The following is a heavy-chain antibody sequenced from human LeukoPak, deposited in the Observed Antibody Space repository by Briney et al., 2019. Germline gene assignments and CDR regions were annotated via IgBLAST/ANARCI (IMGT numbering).Heavy chain of an antibody. D-gene: IGHD5-18*01. J-gene: IGHJ4*02. CDR1: GGSISSYY. CDR3: ARDRWLGY. Sequence: SETLSLTCTVSGGSISSYYWSWVRQPPGKGLEWIGYIYYSGSTNYNPSLKSRVTISVDASKNQFSLKVSSVTAADTAVYYCARDRWLGYWGQGTLVTVSS. V-gene: IGHV4-59*01. CDR2: IYYSGST.